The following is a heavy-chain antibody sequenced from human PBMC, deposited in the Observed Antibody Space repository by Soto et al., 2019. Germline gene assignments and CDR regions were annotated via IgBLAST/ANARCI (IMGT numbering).Heavy chain of an antibody. D-gene: IGHD2-15*01. CDR1: GFTFSNYA. CDR3: ARDVVVMVAATREPLDY. CDR2: LSDDGSNR. J-gene: IGHJ4*02. V-gene: IGHV3-30-3*01. Sequence: GGSLRLSCAASGFTFSNYAMHWVRQAPGKGLEWVAVLSDDGSNRYYADSVKGRFTISRDNSKNTLYLQMNSLRGEDTAMYYCARDVVVMVAATREPLDYWGQGTLVTVSS.